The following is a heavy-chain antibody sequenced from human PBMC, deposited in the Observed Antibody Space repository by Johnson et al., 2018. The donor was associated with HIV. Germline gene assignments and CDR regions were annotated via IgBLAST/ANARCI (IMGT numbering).Heavy chain of an antibody. CDR3: AKALNYCTGGVCDAFDI. CDR2: ISYDGSNK. Sequence: QVQLVESGGDLVQPGRSLRLSCAASGFTFSSYGMHWVRQAPGKGLEWVAVISYDGSNKYYADSVKGRFTISRDNSKNTLYLQMNSLRAEDTAVYYCAKALNYCTGGVCDAFDIWGQGTMVTVSS. CDR1: GFTFSSYG. J-gene: IGHJ3*02. V-gene: IGHV3-30*18. D-gene: IGHD2-8*02.